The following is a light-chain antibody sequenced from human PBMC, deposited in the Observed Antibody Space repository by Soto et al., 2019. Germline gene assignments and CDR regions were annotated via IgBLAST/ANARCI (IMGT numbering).Light chain of an antibody. CDR1: QSVSSN. Sequence: EIVMTQSPATLSVSPGERATLSCRASQSVSSNLAWYQQKPGQAPRLLIYDTSTRATGIPDRFSGSGSGTDFTLTISRLEPEDFAVYYCHHYGSSRTFGQGTKVDIK. CDR2: DTS. CDR3: HHYGSSRT. V-gene: IGKV3-20*01. J-gene: IGKJ1*01.